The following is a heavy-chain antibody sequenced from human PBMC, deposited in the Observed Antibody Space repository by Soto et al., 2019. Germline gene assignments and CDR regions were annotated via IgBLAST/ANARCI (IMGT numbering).Heavy chain of an antibody. J-gene: IGHJ4*02. D-gene: IGHD3-9*01. Sequence: GESLKISCAASGFTFSSYAMHWVRQAPGKGLEWVAVISYDGSNKYYADSVKGRFTISRDNSKNTLYLQMNSLRAEDTAVYYCARDQHDILTGHFRAYFDYWGQGTLVTVSS. CDR2: ISYDGSNK. CDR3: ARDQHDILTGHFRAYFDY. CDR1: GFTFSSYA. V-gene: IGHV3-30-3*01.